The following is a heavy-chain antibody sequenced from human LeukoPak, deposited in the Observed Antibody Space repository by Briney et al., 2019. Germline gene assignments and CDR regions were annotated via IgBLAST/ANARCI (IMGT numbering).Heavy chain of an antibody. V-gene: IGHV3-49*03. CDR1: GFTFGDYA. CDR3: TRGSTVTTDHYYYGMDV. D-gene: IGHD4-17*01. J-gene: IGHJ6*02. Sequence: GGSLTLSCTASGFTFGDYAMSWFRQAPGKGREWVGFISSKAYGGTTEYAASVKGRFTISRDDSKSIAYLQMNSLITEDTAVYYYTRGSTVTTDHYYYGMDVWGQGTTVTVSS. CDR2: ISSKAYGGTT.